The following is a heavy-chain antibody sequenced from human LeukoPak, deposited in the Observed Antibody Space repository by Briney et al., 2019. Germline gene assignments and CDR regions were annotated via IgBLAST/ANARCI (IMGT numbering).Heavy chain of an antibody. V-gene: IGHV1-8*03. Sequence: GASVKVSCKASGYTFTTYDINWVRQATGQGLEWMGWMNPNSGNTGYAQKFQGRVTITRNTSISTAYMELSSLRSEDTAVYYCARSGSLDAFDIWGQGTMVTVSS. CDR2: MNPNSGNT. D-gene: IGHD1-26*01. CDR3: ARSGSLDAFDI. J-gene: IGHJ3*02. CDR1: GYTFTTYD.